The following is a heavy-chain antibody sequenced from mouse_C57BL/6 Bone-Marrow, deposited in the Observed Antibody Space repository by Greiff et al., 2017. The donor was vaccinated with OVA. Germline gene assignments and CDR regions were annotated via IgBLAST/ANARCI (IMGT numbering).Heavy chain of an antibody. Sequence: EVHLVESGAELVRPGASVKLSCTASGFNIKDDYMHWVKQRPEQGLEWIGWIDPENGDTEYASKFQGKATITADTSSNIAYLQLSSLTAEDTAVYYCTTYDYGAWGTGTTVTVSS. D-gene: IGHD2-4*01. J-gene: IGHJ1*03. V-gene: IGHV14-4*01. CDR1: GFNIKDDY. CDR2: IDPENGDT. CDR3: TTYDYGA.